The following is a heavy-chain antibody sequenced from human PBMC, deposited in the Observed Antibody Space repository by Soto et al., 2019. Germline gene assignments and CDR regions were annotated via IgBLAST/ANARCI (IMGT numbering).Heavy chain of an antibody. D-gene: IGHD5-12*01. V-gene: IGHV4-59*01. CDR3: ARDGSRYERFAS. CDR2: IYCSGSI. J-gene: IGHJ5*01. CDR1: VGSISSYY. Sequence: PSETLSLTCTVSVGSISSYYWSWIRQPPGKGLEWIWYIYCSGSINYNPSLKSRVTISADTSKNQVSLKFSSVTAADTAVYYCARDGSRYERFASWAQGTLVTVSS.